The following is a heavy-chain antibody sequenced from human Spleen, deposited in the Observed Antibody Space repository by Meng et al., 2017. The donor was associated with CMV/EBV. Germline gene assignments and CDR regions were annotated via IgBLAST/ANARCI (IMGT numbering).Heavy chain of an antibody. CDR1: GFTFSSYG. CDR3: ARPRRERTNDAFDI. J-gene: IGHJ3*02. D-gene: IGHD1-1*01. Sequence: GESLKISCAASGFTFSSYGMHWVRQAPGKGLEWVAFMRYDGASKYYADSVKGRFTISRDNSKNTLYLQMNSLRAEDTAVYYCARPRRERTNDAFDIWGQGTMVTVSS. CDR2: MRYDGASK. V-gene: IGHV3-30*02.